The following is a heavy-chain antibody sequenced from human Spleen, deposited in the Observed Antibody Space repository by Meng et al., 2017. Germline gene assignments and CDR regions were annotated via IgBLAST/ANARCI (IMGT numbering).Heavy chain of an antibody. CDR3: ARGEGRQQLIRRPRFDP. CDR2: INHSGST. V-gene: IGHV4-34*01. D-gene: IGHD5-18*01. Sequence: GQLKQWGAGLLKPSEPLSLTRAVYGGSFNNYYWSWIRQPPGKGLEWIGEINHSGSTNYKPSLKSRVTISVDTSKNQFSLKLSSVTAADTAVYYCARGEGRQQLIRRPRFDPWGQGTLVTVSS. J-gene: IGHJ5*02. CDR1: GGSFNNYY.